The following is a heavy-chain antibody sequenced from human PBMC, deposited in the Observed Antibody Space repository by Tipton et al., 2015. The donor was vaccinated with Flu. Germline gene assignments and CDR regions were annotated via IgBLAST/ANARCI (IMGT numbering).Heavy chain of an antibody. J-gene: IGHJ4*02. D-gene: IGHD6-19*01. CDR3: AKVIPELVAGLDY. CDR1: GFIFKTYA. V-gene: IGHV3-23*01. CDR2: ISGGGAIR. Sequence: SLRLSCAASGFIFKTYAMSWVRQAPGKGLEWVSGISGGGAIRYFADSVKGRFTISRDNSKNMLYLQMNSLRPEDTAIYYCAKVIPELVAGLDYWGQGTLVSVPS.